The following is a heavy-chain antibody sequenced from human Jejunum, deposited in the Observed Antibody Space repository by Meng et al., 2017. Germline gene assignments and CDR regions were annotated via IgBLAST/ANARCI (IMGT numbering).Heavy chain of an antibody. D-gene: IGHD2-2*01. J-gene: IGHJ4*02. CDR2: IYYTGSA. CDR1: GDSINSGGHY. Sequence: QVQLQESGPGLVTPSQTLSLTCTVYGDSINSGGHYWSWIRQHPAKGLEWIGYIYYTGSAYYNPSLESRVTLSVDTSNNQFSLRLNSVTAADTAVYDCAREGQLMLGLVDYWGQGTLVTVSS. CDR3: AREGQLMLGLVDY. V-gene: IGHV4-31*03.